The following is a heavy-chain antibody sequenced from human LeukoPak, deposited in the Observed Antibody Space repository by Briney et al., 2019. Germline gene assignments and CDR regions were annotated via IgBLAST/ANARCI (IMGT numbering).Heavy chain of an antibody. J-gene: IGHJ4*02. CDR3: ARDSRGYYDFWSGYYPYYFDY. Sequence: SETLSLTCAVYGGSFSGYYWSWIRQPPGKGLEWIGEINHSGSTNYNPSLKSRVTISVDTSKNQFSLKLSSVTAADTAVYYCARDSRGYYDFWSGYYPYYFDYWGQGTLVTVSS. D-gene: IGHD3-3*01. CDR2: INHSGST. CDR1: GGSFSGYY. V-gene: IGHV4-34*01.